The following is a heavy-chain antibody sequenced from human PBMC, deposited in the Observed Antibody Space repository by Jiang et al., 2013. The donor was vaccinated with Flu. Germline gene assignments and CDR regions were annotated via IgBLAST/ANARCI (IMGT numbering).Heavy chain of an antibody. J-gene: IGHJ5*02. V-gene: IGHV6-1*01. CDR1: SVSSNSAA. Sequence: SVSSNSAAWNWIRQSPLRGLEWLGRTFYRSKWYSDYAVSMKGRITVKSDASKNQFSLELITVTPDDTAMYYCARDTGEGLLSLGFDPWGQGTLVTVSS. CDR3: ARDTGEGLLSLGFDP. CDR2: TFYRSKWYS. D-gene: IGHD2-21*02.